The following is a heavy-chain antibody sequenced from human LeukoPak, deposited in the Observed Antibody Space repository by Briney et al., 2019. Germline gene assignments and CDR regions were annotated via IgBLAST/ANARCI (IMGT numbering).Heavy chain of an antibody. D-gene: IGHD6-13*01. CDR3: ARQSYRVAAAGDDALDF. V-gene: IGHV1-18*01. J-gene: IGHJ3*01. CDR1: GYTFTSYG. Sequence: ASVKVSCKASGYTFTSYGISWVRQAPGQGLEWMAWISAYNGKTNYAQKVQGRVTLTTDTSTSTAYMELRSLRSDDTAVYYCARQSYRVAAAGDDALDFWGQGTMVTVSS. CDR2: ISAYNGKT.